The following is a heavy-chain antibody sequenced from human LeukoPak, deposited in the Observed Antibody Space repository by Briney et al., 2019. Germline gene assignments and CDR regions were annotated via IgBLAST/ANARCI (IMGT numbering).Heavy chain of an antibody. J-gene: IGHJ4*02. Sequence: KSGGSLRLSCAASGFTFSDYYLTWIRQAPGKGLEWVSYISSSNNTIYYADSVKGRSTISRDNAKNSLYLQMNSLRDEDTAVCYCARDLYLNYWGQGTLVTVSS. CDR3: ARDLYLNY. CDR1: GFTFSDYY. V-gene: IGHV3-11*04. CDR2: ISSSNNTI.